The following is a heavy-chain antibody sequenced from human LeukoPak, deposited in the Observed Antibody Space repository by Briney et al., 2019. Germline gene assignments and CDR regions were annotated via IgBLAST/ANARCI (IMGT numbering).Heavy chain of an antibody. V-gene: IGHV3-7*01. CDR1: GFTFSSYW. CDR2: IKQDGSEK. Sequence: GGSLRLSCAASGFTFSSYWMSWVRQAPGKGLEWVANIKQDGSEKYYVDSVKGRFTISRDNAKNSLYLQMNSLRAEDTAVYYCATHIVVVPAVIGWFDPWGQGTLVTVSS. J-gene: IGHJ5*02. CDR3: ATHIVVVPAVIGWFDP. D-gene: IGHD2-2*02.